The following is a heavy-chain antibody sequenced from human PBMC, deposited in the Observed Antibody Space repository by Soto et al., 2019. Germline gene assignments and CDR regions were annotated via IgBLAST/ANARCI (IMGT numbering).Heavy chain of an antibody. D-gene: IGHD6-13*01. J-gene: IGHJ3*02. Sequence: SETLSLTCIVSGVSISSSTQYWGWIRQPPGKGLEWLASIYSSGRTYYNPPLKSRIIITPDIPKNQFSLQLNSMTPEDTAVYYCVRMPASGLDAFDIWGQGTMVTVSS. CDR2: IYSSGRT. CDR3: VRMPASGLDAFDI. CDR1: GVSISSSTQY. V-gene: IGHV4-39*01.